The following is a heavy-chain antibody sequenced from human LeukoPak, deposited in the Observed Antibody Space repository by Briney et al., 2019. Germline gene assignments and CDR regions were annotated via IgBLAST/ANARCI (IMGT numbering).Heavy chain of an antibody. D-gene: IGHD3-22*01. J-gene: IGHJ6*02. CDR3: AREVVKEYRYYYYGMDV. V-gene: IGHV1-2*02. CDR2: INPNSGGT. CDR1: GYTFTGYY. Sequence: ASVKVSCKASGYTFTGYYMHWVRQAPGQGLEWMGWINPNSGGTNYAQKFQGRVTMTRDTSISTAYMELSRLRSDDTAVYYCAREVVKEYRYYYYGMDVWGQGTTVTVSS.